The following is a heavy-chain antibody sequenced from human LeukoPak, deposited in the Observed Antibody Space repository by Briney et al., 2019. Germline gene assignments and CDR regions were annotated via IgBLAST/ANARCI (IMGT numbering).Heavy chain of an antibody. J-gene: IGHJ4*02. CDR2: IYTSGST. CDR3: ARSRRRDGYKRFDY. Sequence: SETLSLTCTVSGGSISSYYWSWIRQPAGKGLEWIGRIYTSGSTNYNPSLKSRVTISVDTSKNQFSLKLSSVTAADTAVYYCARSRRRDGYKRFDYWGQGTLVTVSS. D-gene: IGHD5-24*01. V-gene: IGHV4-4*07. CDR1: GGSISSYY.